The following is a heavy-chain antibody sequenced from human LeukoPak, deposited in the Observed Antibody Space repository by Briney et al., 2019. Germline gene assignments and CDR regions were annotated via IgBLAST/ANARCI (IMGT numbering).Heavy chain of an antibody. CDR3: ARVRGPVYFDY. V-gene: IGHV3-30*02. J-gene: IGHJ4*02. Sequence: GGSLRLSCGASGFILSKYGMHWVRQAPGKGLEWVAFINDKGVDKNYADSVKGRFTISRDNAKNTLYLQMNSLRAEDTAVYYCARVRGPVYFDYWGQGTLVTVSS. CDR1: GFILSKYG. CDR2: INDKGVDK.